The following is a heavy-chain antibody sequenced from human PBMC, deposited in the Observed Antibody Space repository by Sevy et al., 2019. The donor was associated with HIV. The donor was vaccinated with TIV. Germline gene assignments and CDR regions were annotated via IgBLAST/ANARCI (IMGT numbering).Heavy chain of an antibody. V-gene: IGHV1-58*01. CDR3: AADPPMIREYSSGRSSQGRYYYYGMDV. D-gene: IGHD6-19*01. CDR2: IVVGSGNT. Sequence: ASVRVSCKASGFTFTSSAVQWVRQARGQRLEWIGWIVVGSGNTNYAQKFQERVTITRDMSTSTAYMELSSLRSEDTAVYYCAADPPMIREYSSGRSSQGRYYYYGMDVWGQGTTVTVSS. CDR1: GFTFTSSA. J-gene: IGHJ6*02.